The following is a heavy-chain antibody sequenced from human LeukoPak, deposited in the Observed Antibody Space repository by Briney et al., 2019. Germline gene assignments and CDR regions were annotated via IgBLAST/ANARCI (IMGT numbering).Heavy chain of an antibody. Sequence: SETLSLTCTVSGGSISSGSYYWSWIRQPAGKGLEWIGRIYTSGSTNYNPSLKSRVTISVDTSKNQLSLKLSSVTAADTAVYYCAREDWVVTHAFDIWGQGTMVTVSS. CDR3: AREDWVVTHAFDI. D-gene: IGHD3-22*01. J-gene: IGHJ3*02. V-gene: IGHV4-61*02. CDR1: GGSISSGSYY. CDR2: IYTSGST.